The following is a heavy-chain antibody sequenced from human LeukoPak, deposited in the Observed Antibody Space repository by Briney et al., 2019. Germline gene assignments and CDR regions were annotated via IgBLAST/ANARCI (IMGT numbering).Heavy chain of an antibody. V-gene: IGHV3-53*01. CDR1: GFTVSSNY. CDR2: IYSGGST. Sequence: GGSLRLSCAASGFTVSSNYMSWVRQAPGKGLEWVSVIYSGGSTYYADSVKGRFTISRDNSKNTLYLQMNSLRAEDTAVYYCARDRGIVGTTGYYYMDVWGKGTTVTVSS. D-gene: IGHD1-26*01. CDR3: ARDRGIVGTTGYYYMDV. J-gene: IGHJ6*03.